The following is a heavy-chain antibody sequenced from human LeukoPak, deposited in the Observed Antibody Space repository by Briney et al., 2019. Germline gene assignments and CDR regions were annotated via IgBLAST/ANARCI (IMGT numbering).Heavy chain of an antibody. CDR3: AREKSSRYYYYYMDV. CDR2: MNPNSGNT. CDR1: GGTFSSYA. V-gene: IGHV1-8*03. Sequence: ASVKVSCKASGGTFSSYAISWVRQATGQGLEWMGWMNPNSGNTGYAQKFQGRVTITRNTSISTAYMELSSLRSEDTAVYYCAREKSSRYYYYYMDVWGKGTTVTVSS. J-gene: IGHJ6*03. D-gene: IGHD6-13*01.